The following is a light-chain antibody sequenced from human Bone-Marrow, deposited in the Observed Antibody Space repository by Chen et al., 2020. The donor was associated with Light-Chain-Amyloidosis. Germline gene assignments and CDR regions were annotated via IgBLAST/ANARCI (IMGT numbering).Light chain of an antibody. Sequence: NSMLTHPHSVSQSPGKTVIISCTRSSGSIATNYVQWYQQRPGSSPTTVIYEDDQRPSGVPDRFSGSINRSSNSASLTISGLKTEDEADYYCQSYQGSSQGVFGGGTKLTVL. J-gene: IGLJ3*02. CDR1: SGSIATNY. CDR2: EDD. CDR3: QSYQGSSQGV. V-gene: IGLV6-57*01.